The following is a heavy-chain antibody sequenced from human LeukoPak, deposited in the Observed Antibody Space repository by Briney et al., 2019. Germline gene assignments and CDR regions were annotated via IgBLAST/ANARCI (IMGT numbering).Heavy chain of an antibody. CDR1: GYRLSTSW. CDR3: AKIAVAAHDAFDI. Sequence: PGQSLRISCKGTGYRLSTSWIGWVRELLEKGLEWMGSIYPGDSDTRYSPSFQGQVTISADISTTAYLQWSSLKASDSAIYYCAKIAVAAHDAFDIWGKGTMVTVS. CDR2: IYPGDSDT. D-gene: IGHD6-19*01. V-gene: IGHV5-51*01. J-gene: IGHJ3*02.